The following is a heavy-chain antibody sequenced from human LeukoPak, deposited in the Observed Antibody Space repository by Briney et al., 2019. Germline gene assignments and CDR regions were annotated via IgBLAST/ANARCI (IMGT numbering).Heavy chain of an antibody. Sequence: ASVKVSCKASGYTFTSYDINWVRQATGQGLEWMGWMNPNSGNTGYAQKFQGRVTMTRNASISTAYMELSSLRSEDTGVYYCAAGVRSGGKVVDIGALFNYWGPGTLVTVSS. V-gene: IGHV1-8*01. D-gene: IGHD3-10*01. J-gene: IGHJ4*02. CDR1: GYTFTSYD. CDR2: MNPNSGNT. CDR3: AAGVRSGGKVVDIGALFNY.